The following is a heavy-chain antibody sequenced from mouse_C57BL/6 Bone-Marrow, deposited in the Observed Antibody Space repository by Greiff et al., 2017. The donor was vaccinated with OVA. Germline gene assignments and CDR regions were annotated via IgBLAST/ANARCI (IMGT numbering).Heavy chain of an antibody. CDR3: ASSHYDYDGVCYAMDY. D-gene: IGHD2-4*01. J-gene: IGHJ4*01. Sequence: QVQLKQSGAELARPGASVKLSCKASGYTFTSYGISWVKQRTGQGLEWIGEIYPRSGNTYYNEKFKGKATLTADKSSSTAYMELSSLTSEDSAVYYCASSHYDYDGVCYAMDYWGQGTSVTVSS. CDR1: GYTFTSYG. CDR2: IYPRSGNT. V-gene: IGHV1-81*01.